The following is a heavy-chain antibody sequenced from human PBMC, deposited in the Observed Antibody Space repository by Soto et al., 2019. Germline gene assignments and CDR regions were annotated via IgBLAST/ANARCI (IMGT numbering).Heavy chain of an antibody. CDR1: GFNFSHYA. V-gene: IGHV3-30*18. D-gene: IGHD3-3*01. CDR2: ISLEGSNK. Sequence: PGGSLRLSCEASGFNFSHYAMHWVRQAPGKGLEWLAIISLEGSNKYSAKPVKDRFTISRDNSKSTLYLQMNSLRPEDTAVYYCAKDRETQVAARFLDSWGQGTPVTVSS. CDR3: AKDRETQVAARFLDS. J-gene: IGHJ4*02.